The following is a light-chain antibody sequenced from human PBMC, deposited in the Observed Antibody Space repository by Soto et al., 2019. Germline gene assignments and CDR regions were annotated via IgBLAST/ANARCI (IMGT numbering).Light chain of an antibody. V-gene: IGKV3-11*01. CDR1: QSVKNY. J-gene: IGKJ5*01. Sequence: EIVLTQSPGTLSLSPGERATLSCRASQSVKNYLAWYQQKPGQSPRLLIYDASNRATGIPARFSGSGSGTDFTLTISSLEPEDFAVYYCQQRSNWPPLTFGQGTRREI. CDR3: QQRSNWPPLT. CDR2: DAS.